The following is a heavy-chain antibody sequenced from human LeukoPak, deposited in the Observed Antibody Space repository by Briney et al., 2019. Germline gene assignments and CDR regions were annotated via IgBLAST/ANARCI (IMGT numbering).Heavy chain of an antibody. CDR3: ARDFWEDHR. V-gene: IGHV1-2*02. CDR1: GYTLSSED. CDR2: INPNSGGT. J-gene: IGHJ4*02. D-gene: IGHD3-3*01. Sequence: ASVKVSCKASGYTLSSEDINWVRRATGQGLEWMGWINPNSGGTNYAQKFQGRVTMTRDTSISTAYMELSRLRSDDTAVYYCARDFWEDHRWGQGTLVTVSS.